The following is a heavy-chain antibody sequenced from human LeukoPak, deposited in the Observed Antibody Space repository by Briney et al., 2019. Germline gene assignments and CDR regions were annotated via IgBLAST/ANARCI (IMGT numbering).Heavy chain of an antibody. J-gene: IGHJ4*02. CDR3: ARTGTGGYSYGYYFDY. D-gene: IGHD5-18*01. CDR1: GGSISSYY. CDR2: IYYSGST. Sequence: SETLSLTCTVSGGSISSYYWSWLRQPPGKGLEWIGYIYYSGSTNYNPSLKSRVTISVDTSKNQFSLKLSSVTAADTAVYYCARTGTGGYSYGYYFDYWGQGTLVTVSS. V-gene: IGHV4-59*01.